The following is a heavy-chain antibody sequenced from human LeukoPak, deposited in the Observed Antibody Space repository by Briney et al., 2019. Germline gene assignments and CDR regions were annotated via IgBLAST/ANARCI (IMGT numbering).Heavy chain of an antibody. CDR2: INHSGST. Sequence: SETLSLTCIVSGGSIYSSTYYWSWIRQPPGKGLEWIGEINHSGSTNYSPSLKSRVTISVDTSKDQFSLKLSSVTAADTAVYYCAGGYYDSSGYLYFDYWGQGTLVTVSS. D-gene: IGHD3-22*01. J-gene: IGHJ4*02. V-gene: IGHV4-39*07. CDR1: GGSIYSSTYY. CDR3: AGGYYDSSGYLYFDY.